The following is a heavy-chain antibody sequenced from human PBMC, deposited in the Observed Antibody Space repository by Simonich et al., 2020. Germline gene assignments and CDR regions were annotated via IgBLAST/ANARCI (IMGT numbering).Heavy chain of an antibody. J-gene: IGHJ6*02. V-gene: IGHV4-38-2*01. CDR3: ARVGYSNYYYYGMDV. Sequence: QVQLQESGPGLVKPSETLSLTCAVSGYSISSGYYWGWIRQPPGKGLEWIGSIYHSGSTDNNPSLKGLVTISVDTAKNQFARKLSSVTAADTAVYYCARVGYSNYYYYGMDVWGQGTTVTVSS. CDR2: IYHSGST. D-gene: IGHD6-13*01. CDR1: GYSISSGYY.